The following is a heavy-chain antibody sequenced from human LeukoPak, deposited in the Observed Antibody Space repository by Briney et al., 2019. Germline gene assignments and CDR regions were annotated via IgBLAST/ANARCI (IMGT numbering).Heavy chain of an antibody. D-gene: IGHD2-8*01. V-gene: IGHV3-30*02. Sequence: GGSLRLSCAASGFTFSSYGMHWVRQAPGKGLEWVAFIRYDGSNKYYADSVKGRFTISRDNSKNTLYLQMNSLRAEDTAVYYCAKAPRRYCTNGVCHYFDYWGQGTLVTVSS. J-gene: IGHJ4*02. CDR1: GFTFSSYG. CDR2: IRYDGSNK. CDR3: AKAPRRYCTNGVCHYFDY.